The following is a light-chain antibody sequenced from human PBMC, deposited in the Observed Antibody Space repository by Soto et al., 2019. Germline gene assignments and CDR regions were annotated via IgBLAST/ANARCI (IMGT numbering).Light chain of an antibody. CDR3: QQYDRYSWT. J-gene: IGKJ1*01. CDR2: DAS. V-gene: IGKV1-5*01. CDR1: QSISSW. Sequence: IQMTQSPSTLSASVGDRVTITCRASQSISSWLAWYQQQPGKAPKLLIYDASSLDSWVPSRFSGSGSWPEFTLTISSLQTDDFATYYCQQYDRYSWTFGQGTKVDIK.